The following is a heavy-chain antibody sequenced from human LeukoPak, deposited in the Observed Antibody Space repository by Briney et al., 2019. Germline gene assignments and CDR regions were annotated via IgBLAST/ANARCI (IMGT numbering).Heavy chain of an antibody. V-gene: IGHV4-38-2*02. CDR1: GYSISSGYY. J-gene: IGHJ3*02. D-gene: IGHD3-16*02. CDR3: ARVPLDYDYVWGSYRSVAFDI. Sequence: SETLSLTCTVSGYSISSGYYWGWIRQPPGKGLESIGSIYHSGSTYYNPSLKSRVTISVDTSKNQFSLKLSSVTAADTAVYYCARVPLDYDYVWGSYRSVAFDIWGQGTMVTVSS. CDR2: IYHSGST.